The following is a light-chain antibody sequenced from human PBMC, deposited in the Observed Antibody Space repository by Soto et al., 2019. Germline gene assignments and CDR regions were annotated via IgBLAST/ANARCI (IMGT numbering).Light chain of an antibody. J-gene: IGKJ2*01. V-gene: IGKV3-20*01. CDR3: QQYGSSPSMYT. Sequence: EIVLTQSPGTLSLSPGERATLSCRASQSVSSSYLAWYQQKPGQAPRLLIYGASSWATGIPDRFSGSGSGTDFTLTSSRLEPEDFAVYYCQQYGSSPSMYTFGQGTKLEIK. CDR2: GAS. CDR1: QSVSSSY.